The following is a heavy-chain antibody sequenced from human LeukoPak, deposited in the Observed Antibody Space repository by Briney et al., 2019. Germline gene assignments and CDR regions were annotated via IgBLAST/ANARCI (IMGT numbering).Heavy chain of an antibody. D-gene: IGHD5-18*01. Sequence: PSETLSLTCAVYGGSFSGYYWSWIRQPPGKGLEWIGEINHSGSTNYNPSLKSRVTISVDTSKNQFSLKLSSVTAADTAVYYCARHPQRGYSYGYYFDYWGQGTLVTVSS. CDR3: ARHPQRGYSYGYYFDY. J-gene: IGHJ4*02. CDR1: GGSFSGYY. V-gene: IGHV4-34*01. CDR2: INHSGST.